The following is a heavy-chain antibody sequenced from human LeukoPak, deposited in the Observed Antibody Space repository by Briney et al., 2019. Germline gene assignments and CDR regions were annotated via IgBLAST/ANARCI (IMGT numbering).Heavy chain of an antibody. D-gene: IGHD3-16*01. V-gene: IGHV6-1*01. Sequence: SQTLSLTCAISGDSVSSNSDSWNWIRQSPSRGLEWLGRTYYRSRWYNDYAVSMKSRITINPDTPKNQFPLQLNSVTPEDTAVYYCARKKAGGMFDYWGQGTLVTVSS. CDR2: TYYRSRWYN. J-gene: IGHJ4*02. CDR1: GDSVSSNSDS. CDR3: ARKKAGGMFDY.